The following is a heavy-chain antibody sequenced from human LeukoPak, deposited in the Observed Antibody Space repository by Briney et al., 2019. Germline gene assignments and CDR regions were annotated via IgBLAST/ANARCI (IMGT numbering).Heavy chain of an antibody. CDR1: GGSFSGYY. Sequence: SETLSLTCAVYGGSFSGYYWSWIRQPPGKGLEWIGEINHSGSTNYNPSLKSRVTISVDTSKNQFSLKLSSVTAADTAVYYCAGGQQQLVSPNDYWDQGTLVTVSS. CDR3: AGGQQQLVSPNDY. CDR2: INHSGST. J-gene: IGHJ4*02. D-gene: IGHD6-13*01. V-gene: IGHV4-34*01.